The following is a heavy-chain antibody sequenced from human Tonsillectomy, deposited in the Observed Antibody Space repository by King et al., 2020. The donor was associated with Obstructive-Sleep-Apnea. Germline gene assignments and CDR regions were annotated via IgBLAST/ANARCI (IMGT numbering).Heavy chain of an antibody. V-gene: IGHV3-21*06. Sequence: VQLVESGGGLVKPGGSLRLSCAASGFTFSSSAMNWVRQAPGRGLEWVSSISTSSSYISYVDSVKGRFTVSRDNAKNSLCLQMNSLRDEDTAVYYCARAGGSHFFDYWGQGPLVTVSS. D-gene: IGHD1-26*01. CDR2: ISTSSSYI. CDR3: ARAGGSHFFDY. CDR1: GFTFSSSA. J-gene: IGHJ4*02.